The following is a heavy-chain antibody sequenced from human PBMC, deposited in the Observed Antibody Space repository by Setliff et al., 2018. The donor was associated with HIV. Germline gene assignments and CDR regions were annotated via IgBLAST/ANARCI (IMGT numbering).Heavy chain of an antibody. CDR2: ISTYNGDT. CDR3: ARAYDVLTGYFDY. J-gene: IGHJ4*02. Sequence: ASVKVSCKASGDTFSNFRSYAIAWVRQAPGQGPEWMGWISTYNGDTNYTQRFQGRVTMTADTSASTAYLELRSLTSDDTAVYYCARAYDVLTGYFDYWGQGTLVTVSS. CDR1: GDTFSNFRSYA. V-gene: IGHV1-18*01. D-gene: IGHD3-9*01.